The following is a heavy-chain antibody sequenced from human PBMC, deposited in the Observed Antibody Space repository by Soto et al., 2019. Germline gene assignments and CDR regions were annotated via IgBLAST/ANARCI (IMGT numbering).Heavy chain of an antibody. CDR3: ARRYCSSTSCRYDAFDI. D-gene: IGHD2-2*01. CDR2: IYYSGST. Sequence: SETLSLTCTVSGGSISSYYWSWIRQPPGKGLEWIGYIYYSGSTNYNPSLKSRVTISVDTSKNQFSLKLSSVTAADTAVYYCARRYCSSTSCRYDAFDIWGQGTMVTVSS. J-gene: IGHJ3*02. CDR1: GGSISSYY. V-gene: IGHV4-59*08.